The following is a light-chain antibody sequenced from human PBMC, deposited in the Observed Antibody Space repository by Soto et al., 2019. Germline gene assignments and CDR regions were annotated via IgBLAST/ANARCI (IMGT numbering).Light chain of an antibody. V-gene: IGLV2-14*01. CDR2: DVI. CDR3: SSYSSSTTYV. Sequence: QSVLTQPASMSGSTGQSITLSCTGTSSDVGGYDHVSWFQQHPGKAPKLIIYDVINRPSGVSDRFSGSKSVSTASLTISGLQAEDEADYYCSSYSSSTTYVFGTGTKLTVL. J-gene: IGLJ1*01. CDR1: SSDVGGYDH.